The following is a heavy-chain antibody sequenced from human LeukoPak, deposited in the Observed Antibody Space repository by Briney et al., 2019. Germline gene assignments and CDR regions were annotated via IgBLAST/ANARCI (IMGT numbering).Heavy chain of an antibody. CDR2: IGVSGIHT. CDR1: GFTFSIHG. D-gene: IGHD3-16*01. J-gene: IGHJ4*02. CDR3: ARDLSLLGLDD. V-gene: IGHV3-23*01. Sequence: GGSLRLSCAASGFTFSIHGMNWVRQAPGKGLEWVSGIGVSGIHTYFADSVKGRFSISRDDSKNTVYLQMNSLRAGDTALYFCARDLSLLGLDDGGQGTLVTVSS.